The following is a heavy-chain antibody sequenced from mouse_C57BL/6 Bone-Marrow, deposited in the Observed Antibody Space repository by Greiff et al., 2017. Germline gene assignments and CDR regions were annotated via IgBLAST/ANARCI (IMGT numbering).Heavy chain of an antibody. J-gene: IGHJ3*01. V-gene: IGHV6-6*01. Sequence: EVQLQQSGGGLVQPGGSMKLSCAASGFTFSDAWMDWVRQSPEKGLEWVVEIRNKANNPATYYAESVKGRFTISRDDSKSSVYLQMNSLRAEDTGIYYCTRDGNCGWFAYWGQGTLVTVSA. CDR3: TRDGNCGWFAY. CDR2: IRNKANNPAT. D-gene: IGHD2-1*01. CDR1: GFTFSDAW.